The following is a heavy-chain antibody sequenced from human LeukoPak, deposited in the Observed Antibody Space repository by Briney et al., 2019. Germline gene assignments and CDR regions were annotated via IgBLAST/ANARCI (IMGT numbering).Heavy chain of an antibody. J-gene: IGHJ4*02. V-gene: IGHV5-51*01. CDR2: IYPGDSET. CDR1: GYSFISSW. Sequence: GESLKISCKPSGYSFISSWIGWVRQMPGKGLEWMGIIYPGDSETIYSPSFQGQVTISVDKSFSTAYLQWGSLKASDTAMYYCARQYITGWQSFDYWGQGTLVTVSS. D-gene: IGHD6-19*01. CDR3: ARQYITGWQSFDY.